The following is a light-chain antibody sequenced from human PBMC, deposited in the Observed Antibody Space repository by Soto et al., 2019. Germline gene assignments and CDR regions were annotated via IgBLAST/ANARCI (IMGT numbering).Light chain of an antibody. CDR2: ASS. CDR3: QQGYTSSIT. V-gene: IGKV1-39*01. Sequence: DIQMTQSPSSLSASVGDRVTITCRANYNIRNSLNWYQQKPREAPKLLIYASSSLESGVPSRFSGSASGTDFTLTINSLQPEDFATYYCQQGYTSSITFGQGTRLEIK. CDR1: YNIRNS. J-gene: IGKJ5*01.